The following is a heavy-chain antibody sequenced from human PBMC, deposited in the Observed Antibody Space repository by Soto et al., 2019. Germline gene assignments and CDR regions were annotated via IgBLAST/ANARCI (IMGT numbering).Heavy chain of an antibody. CDR1: GYTFTSYG. Sequence: ASVKVSCKASGYTFTSYGISWVRQAPGQGLERMGWISAYNGNTNYAQKLQGRVTMTTDTSTSTAYMELRSLRSDDTAVYYCARDRVAAYSSSWYPIVFEARGMDVWGQGTTVTVSS. J-gene: IGHJ6*02. D-gene: IGHD6-13*01. V-gene: IGHV1-18*01. CDR3: ARDRVAAYSSSWYPIVFEARGMDV. CDR2: ISAYNGNT.